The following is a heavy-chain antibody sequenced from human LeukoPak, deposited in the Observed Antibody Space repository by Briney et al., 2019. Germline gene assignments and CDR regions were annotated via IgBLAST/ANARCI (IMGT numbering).Heavy chain of an antibody. D-gene: IGHD1-1*01. Sequence: SETLSLTCTVSGGSIRSSYYYWGWIRQPPGKGLEWIGSIYDSGSTNYNPSLKSRVAISVDTSKNQFTLKLSSVTAADTAVYYCARGPWRYYFDYWGQGTLVTVSS. CDR2: IYDSGST. V-gene: IGHV4-39*06. CDR3: ARGPWRYYFDY. J-gene: IGHJ4*02. CDR1: GGSIRSSYYY.